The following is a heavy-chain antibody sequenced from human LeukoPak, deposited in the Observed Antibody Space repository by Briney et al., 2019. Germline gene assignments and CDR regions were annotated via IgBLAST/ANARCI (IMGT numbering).Heavy chain of an antibody. D-gene: IGHD2-15*01. J-gene: IGHJ6*03. Sequence: GASVKVSCKVSGYTLTELSMHWVRQAPGQGLEWIGWISAYNGNTNYAQKLQGRVTMTTDTSTSTAYMELRSLRSDDTAVYYCAREALPSHCYRDVGAKGTTVTVSS. V-gene: IGHV1-18*01. CDR1: GYTLTELS. CDR2: ISAYNGNT. CDR3: AREALPSHCYRDV.